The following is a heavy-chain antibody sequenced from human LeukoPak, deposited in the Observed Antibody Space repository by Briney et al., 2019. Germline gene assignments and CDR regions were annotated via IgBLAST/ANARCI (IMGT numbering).Heavy chain of an antibody. J-gene: IGHJ4*02. CDR1: GGTFSSYA. CDR2: IIPIFGTA. CDR3: ARGEILKWFGETEYYFDY. V-gene: IGHV1-69*06. Sequence: ASVKVSCKASGGTFSSYAISWVRQAPGQGLEWMGGIIPIFGTANYAQKFQGRVTITADKSTSTAYMELSSLRSEDTAVYYCARGEILKWFGETEYYFDYWGQGTQVTVSS. D-gene: IGHD3-10*01.